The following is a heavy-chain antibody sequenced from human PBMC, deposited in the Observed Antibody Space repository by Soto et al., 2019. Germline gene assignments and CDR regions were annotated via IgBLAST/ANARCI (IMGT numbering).Heavy chain of an antibody. D-gene: IGHD3-10*01. J-gene: IGHJ5*02. CDR3: ARGVGSGIYYNQYNWFDP. CDR2: TYYRSKWYN. CDR1: GDSVSSSSVT. Sequence: SQTLSLTCAISGDSVSSSSVTWNWIRQSPSRGLEWLGRTYYRSKWYNDYAESVKSRITINPDTSKNQFSLHLNSVTPEDTAVYYCARGVGSGIYYNQYNWFDPWGQGTLVTVSS. V-gene: IGHV6-1*01.